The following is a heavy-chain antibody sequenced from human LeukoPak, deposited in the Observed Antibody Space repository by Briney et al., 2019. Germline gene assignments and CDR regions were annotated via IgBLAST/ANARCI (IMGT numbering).Heavy chain of an antibody. CDR1: GYSFTSYR. D-gene: IGHD3-22*01. V-gene: IGHV5-51*01. Sequence: GESLKISCKGSGYSFTSYRIGWVRQMPGKGLEWMGIIYPGDSDTRYSPSFQGQVTISADKSISTAYLQWSSLKASDTAMYYCARRGMDYYDSSGDFSFDYWGQGTLVTVSS. J-gene: IGHJ4*02. CDR2: IYPGDSDT. CDR3: ARRGMDYYDSSGDFSFDY.